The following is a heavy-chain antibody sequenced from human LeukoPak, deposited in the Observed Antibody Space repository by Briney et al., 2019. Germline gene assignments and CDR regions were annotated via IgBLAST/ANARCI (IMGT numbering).Heavy chain of an antibody. D-gene: IGHD3-3*01. CDR3: ARLTRFVSGVLNPLDS. J-gene: IGHJ4*02. CDR1: GGSIGNYC. Sequence: WETLSLTCTVSGGSIGNYCWSWIRQPPGKGLEWIGYVYSSGYTNYNPSLKSRVTISVETSNNQFSLRLSSVTAADTAVYYCARLTRFVSGVLNPLDSWGQGTLVPVSS. CDR2: VYSSGYT. V-gene: IGHV4-59*08.